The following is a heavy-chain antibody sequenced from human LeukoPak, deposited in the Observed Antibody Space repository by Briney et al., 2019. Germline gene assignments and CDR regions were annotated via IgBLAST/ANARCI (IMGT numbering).Heavy chain of an antibody. CDR1: GFSGFTFSSHA. CDR3: ANDFDY. V-gene: IGHV3-23*01. Sequence: GGSLRLSCAASGFSGFTFSSHAMSWVRQAPGKGLEWVSAISGSGGTTYYADSVKGRFTISRDNSKNTLYLQMHSLRADDTALYYCANDFDYWGQGTLVTVSS. CDR2: ISGSGGTT. J-gene: IGHJ4*02.